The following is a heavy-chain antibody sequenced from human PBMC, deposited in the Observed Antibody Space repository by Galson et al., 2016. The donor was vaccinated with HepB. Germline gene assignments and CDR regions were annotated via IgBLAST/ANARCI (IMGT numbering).Heavy chain of an antibody. J-gene: IGHJ3*01. V-gene: IGHV3-11*06. D-gene: IGHD1-26*01. Sequence: SLRLSCAASGFTFSNYYMSWIRQAPGKGLEWVASISPSTTHINYADSVMGRFTVSRDNAKNSLYLQMNSLGAEDTAVYYCASPSGRYSVHTFDLWGQGTMVTVSS. CDR2: ISPSTTHI. CDR1: GFTFSNYY. CDR3: ASPSGRYSVHTFDL.